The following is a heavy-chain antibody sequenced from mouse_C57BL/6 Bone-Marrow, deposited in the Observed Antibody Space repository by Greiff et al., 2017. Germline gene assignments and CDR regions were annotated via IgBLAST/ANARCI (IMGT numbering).Heavy chain of an antibody. V-gene: IGHV1-59*01. D-gene: IGHD1-1*02. CDR2: IDPSDSYT. CDR3: ARGNYAPEAMDY. J-gene: IGHJ4*01. Sequence: QVQLQQPGAELVRPGTSVKLSCKASGYTFTSYWMHWVKQRPGQGLEWIGVIDPSDSYTNYNQKFKGKATLTVDTSSSTAYMQLSSLTSEDSAVYYCARGNYAPEAMDYWGQGTSVTVSS. CDR1: GYTFTSYW.